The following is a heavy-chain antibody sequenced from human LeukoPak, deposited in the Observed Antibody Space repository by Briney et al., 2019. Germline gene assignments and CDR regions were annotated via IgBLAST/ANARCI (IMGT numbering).Heavy chain of an antibody. V-gene: IGHV3-7*01. D-gene: IGHD6-13*01. J-gene: IGHJ4*02. Sequence: GGPLRLSCAASGFTFNTYWMSWVRQSPGKGREWVANIKSDGSEKHYVDSVRGRFTISRDNAKNSMYLQMNSLRAGDTAVYYCARDCGVCIAAAGGGYFGHWGQGTLVTVSS. CDR3: ARDCGVCIAAAGGGYFGH. CDR1: GFTFNTYW. CDR2: IKSDGSEK.